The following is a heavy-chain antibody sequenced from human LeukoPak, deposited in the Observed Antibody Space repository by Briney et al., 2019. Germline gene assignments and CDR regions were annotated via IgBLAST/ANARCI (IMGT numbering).Heavy chain of an antibody. V-gene: IGHV3-7*01. CDR2: IKQDGSEK. Sequence: GESLKISCAASGFTFSSYWMSWVRQAPGKGLEWVANIKQDGSEKYYVDSVKGRFTISRDNAKNSLYLQMNSLRAEDTAVYYCARVCTIFGVVIMDYFDYWGQGTLVTVSS. CDR3: ARVCTIFGVVIMDYFDY. J-gene: IGHJ4*02. D-gene: IGHD3-3*01. CDR1: GFTFSSYW.